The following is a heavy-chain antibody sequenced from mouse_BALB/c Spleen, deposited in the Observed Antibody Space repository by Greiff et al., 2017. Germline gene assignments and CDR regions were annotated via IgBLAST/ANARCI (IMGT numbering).Heavy chain of an antibody. D-gene: IGHD2-3*01. V-gene: IGHV1S56*01. Sequence: QVQLKQSGPELVKPGASVRISCKASGYTFTSYYIHWVKQRPGQGLEWIGWIYPGNVNTKYNEKFKGKATLTADKSSSTAYMQLSSLTSEDSAVYFCARGRDGYGFDVWGAGTTVTVSS. CDR3: ARGRDGYGFDV. CDR1: GYTFTSYY. CDR2: IYPGNVNT. J-gene: IGHJ1*01.